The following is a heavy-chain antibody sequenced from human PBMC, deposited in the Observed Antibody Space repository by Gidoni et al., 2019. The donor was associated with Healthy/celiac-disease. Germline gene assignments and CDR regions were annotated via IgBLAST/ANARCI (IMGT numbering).Heavy chain of an antibody. D-gene: IGHD6-19*01. Sequence: QVQLVQSGAEVQKPGASVKVSCKASGYTFTSYGISWVRQSPGQGLEWMGWISAYNGKTNYEQKLQGRVNMTTDTSTSTAYMELRSLRSDDTAVYDCARGMLYSSGWPQDYWGQGTLVTVSS. CDR1: GYTFTSYG. J-gene: IGHJ4*02. V-gene: IGHV1-18*04. CDR2: ISAYNGKT. CDR3: ARGMLYSSGWPQDY.